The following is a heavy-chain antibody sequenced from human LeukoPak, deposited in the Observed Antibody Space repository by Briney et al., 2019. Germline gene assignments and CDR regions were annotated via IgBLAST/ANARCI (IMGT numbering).Heavy chain of an antibody. CDR3: ATHSTIAAAGTGWFDP. D-gene: IGHD6-13*01. V-gene: IGHV4-4*07. CDR2: IYTSGST. CDR1: GNSFGDYY. Sequence: SETLSLTCTVSGNSFGDYYWSWIRQPAGKGLEWIGRIYTSGSTTYNPSLKSRVTMSVDTSKSQFSLKLSSVTAADTAVYYCATHSTIAAAGTGWFDPWGQGTLVTVSS. J-gene: IGHJ5*02.